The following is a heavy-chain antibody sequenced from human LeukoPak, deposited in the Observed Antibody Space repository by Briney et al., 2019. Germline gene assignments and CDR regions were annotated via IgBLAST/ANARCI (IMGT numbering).Heavy chain of an antibody. V-gene: IGHV3-74*01. J-gene: IGHJ4*02. Sequence: PGGSLRLSCAASGFTFSSYWMHWVRQAPGKGLVWVSRINSDGSSTSYADSVKGRFTISRDNAKNTLYLQMNGLRAEDTAVYYCATTLDWPPYYFDYWGQGTLVTVSS. D-gene: IGHD3-9*01. CDR2: INSDGSST. CDR3: ATTLDWPPYYFDY. CDR1: GFTFSSYW.